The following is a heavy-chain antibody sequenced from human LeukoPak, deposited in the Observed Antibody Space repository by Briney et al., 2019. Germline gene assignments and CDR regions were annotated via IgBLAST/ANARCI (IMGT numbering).Heavy chain of an antibody. CDR2: ISYDGSNK. CDR3: ARSSIVVVSILDY. CDR1: GFTFSSYA. V-gene: IGHV3-30-3*01. J-gene: IGHJ4*02. Sequence: PGGSLRLSCAASGFTFSSYAMHWVRQAPGKGLEWVAVISYDGSNKYYADSVKGRFTISRDNSKNTLYLQMNSLRAEDTAVYYCARSSIVVVSILDYWGQGTLVTVSS. D-gene: IGHD2-2*01.